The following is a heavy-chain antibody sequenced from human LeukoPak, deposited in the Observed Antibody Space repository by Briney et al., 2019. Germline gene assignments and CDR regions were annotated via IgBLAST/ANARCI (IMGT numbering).Heavy chain of an antibody. CDR2: INHSGNT. CDR1: GGSISSYY. CDR3: TKKGGGQLVNTRRWFDP. D-gene: IGHD6-13*01. J-gene: IGHJ5*02. Sequence: SETLSLTCTVSGGSISSYYWSWIRQPPGKGLEWIGEINHSGNTHYNPSLKSRVTISVDTSKNQFSLRLPSVTAADTAVYYCTKKGGGQLVNTRRWFDPWGQGTLVTVSS. V-gene: IGHV4-34*01.